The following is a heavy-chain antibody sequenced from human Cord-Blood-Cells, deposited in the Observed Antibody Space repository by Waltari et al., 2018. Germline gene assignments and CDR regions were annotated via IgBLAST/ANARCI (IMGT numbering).Heavy chain of an antibody. CDR1: GFTFGRSA. V-gene: IGHV3-23*01. CDR3: ASLTGERDY. Sequence: EVQLLESGRGLVQPGGSLRLSCAASGFTFGRSAMSWVRQAPGKGLEWVSSISGRGGSTYYADSVKGRFTISRDNSKNTLYLQMNSLRGEDTAVYYCASLTGERDYWGQGTLVTVSS. D-gene: IGHD7-27*01. CDR2: ISGRGGST. J-gene: IGHJ4*02.